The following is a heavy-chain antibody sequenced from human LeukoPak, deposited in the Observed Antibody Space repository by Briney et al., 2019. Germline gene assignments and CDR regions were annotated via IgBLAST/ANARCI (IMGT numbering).Heavy chain of an antibody. CDR1: GFTFRSYG. CDR3: AKEGWTSSWILSFDY. Sequence: PGRSLRLSCAASGFTFRSYGMHWVRQAPGKGLEWVAVISDDGGKRYYADSVKGRFTISRDNSKNTLSLQMSSLRAEDTALYYCAKEGWTSSWILSFDYWGQGTLVSVSS. V-gene: IGHV3-30*18. D-gene: IGHD5-18*01. CDR2: ISDDGGKR. J-gene: IGHJ4*02.